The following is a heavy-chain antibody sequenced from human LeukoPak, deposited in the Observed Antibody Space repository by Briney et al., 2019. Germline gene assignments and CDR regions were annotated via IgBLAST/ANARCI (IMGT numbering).Heavy chain of an antibody. CDR3: ARDHVVGAPKGYYGMDV. CDR1: GGTFSSYA. J-gene: IGHJ6*02. V-gene: IGHV1-69*01. CDR2: IIPIFGTA. D-gene: IGHD1-26*01. Sequence: SVTVSFKASGGTFSSYAISWVRQAPGLGLEWMGGIIPIFGTANYAQKFQGRVTITADESTSTAYMELSSLRSEDTAVYYCARDHVVGAPKGYYGMDVWGQGTTVTVSS.